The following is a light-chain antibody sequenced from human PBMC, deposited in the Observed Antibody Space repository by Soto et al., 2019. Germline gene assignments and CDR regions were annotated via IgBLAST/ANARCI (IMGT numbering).Light chain of an antibody. CDR1: SSDVGVYNY. CDR3: SLYTSSSTLV. V-gene: IGLV2-14*01. CDR2: EVS. J-gene: IGLJ3*02. Sequence: QSALTQPASVSGSPGQSITISCTGTSSDVGVYNYVSWYQQHPGKAPKLIIYEVSNRPSGVSNRFSASKSGNTASLTISGLQAEDEADYYCSLYTSSSTLVFGGGTKLTVL.